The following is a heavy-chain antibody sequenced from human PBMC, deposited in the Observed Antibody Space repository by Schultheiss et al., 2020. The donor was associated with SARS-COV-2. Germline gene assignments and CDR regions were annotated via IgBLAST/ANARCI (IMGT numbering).Heavy chain of an antibody. D-gene: IGHD3-10*01. CDR3: ARGKGFGELPYFDY. CDR2: IYYSGST. V-gene: IGHV4-61*08. Sequence: SQTLSLTCTVSGGSISSGGYYWSWIRQHPGKGLEWIGYIYYSGSTNYNPSLKSRVTISVDTSKNQFSLKLSSVTAADTAVYYCARGKGFGELPYFDYWGQGTLVTVSS. J-gene: IGHJ4*02. CDR1: GGSISSGGYY.